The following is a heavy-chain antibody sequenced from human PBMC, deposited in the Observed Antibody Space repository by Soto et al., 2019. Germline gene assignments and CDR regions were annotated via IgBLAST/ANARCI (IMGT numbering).Heavy chain of an antibody. D-gene: IGHD2-21*02. J-gene: IGHJ6*02. CDR2: IRPDNGNS. CDR1: GYTFTDYG. CDR3: SGEGLRFPMDV. Sequence: QVQLVQSGAEVKKPGASVRVSCKASGYTFTDYGITWVRQAPGQGLEWMGWIRPDNGNSYNAQRLQGRDTMTTDTSTSTAYMELRSVRSDDTAVYYCSGEGLRFPMDVWGQGTTVTVSS. V-gene: IGHV1-18*01.